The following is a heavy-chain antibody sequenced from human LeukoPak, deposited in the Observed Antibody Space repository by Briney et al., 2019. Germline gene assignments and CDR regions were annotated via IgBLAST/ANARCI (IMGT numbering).Heavy chain of an antibody. D-gene: IGHD3-10*01. CDR2: IYSGGST. CDR1: GFTFSSNY. CDR3: ARDPDYGSGSYYRVVDY. J-gene: IGHJ4*02. V-gene: IGHV3-66*01. Sequence: GGSLRLSCAASGFTFSSNYMSWVRQAPGKGLEWVSVIYSGGSTYYADSVKGRFTISRDNSKNTLYLQMNSLRAEDTAVYYCARDPDYGSGSYYRVVDYWGQGTLVTVSS.